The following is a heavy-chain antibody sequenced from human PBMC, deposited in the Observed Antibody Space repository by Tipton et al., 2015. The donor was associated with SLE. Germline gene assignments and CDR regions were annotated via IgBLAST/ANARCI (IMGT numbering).Heavy chain of an antibody. CDR1: GFTFSNYG. J-gene: IGHJ4*02. D-gene: IGHD4-17*01. Sequence: SLRLSCAASGFTFSNYGMNWVRQAPGKGLEWVSAISGSGGSTYYADSVKGRFTISRDNSKNTLYLQMNSLRAEDTAVYYCAKQYGDYVAFDYWGQGTQVTVSS. V-gene: IGHV3-23*01. CDR3: AKQYGDYVAFDY. CDR2: ISGSGGST.